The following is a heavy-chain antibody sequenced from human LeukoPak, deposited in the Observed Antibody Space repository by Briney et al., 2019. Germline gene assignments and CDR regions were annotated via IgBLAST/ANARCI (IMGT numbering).Heavy chain of an antibody. CDR3: ARDPRLAAAGTSNWFDP. V-gene: IGHV1-69*13. CDR2: IIPIFGTA. D-gene: IGHD6-13*01. Sequence: ASVKVSCKASGGTFSSYAISWVRQAPGQGLEWMGGIIPIFGTANYAQKFQGRVTITADESTSTAYMELRSLRSDDTAVYYCARDPRLAAAGTSNWFDPWGQGTLVTVSS. CDR1: GGTFSSYA. J-gene: IGHJ5*02.